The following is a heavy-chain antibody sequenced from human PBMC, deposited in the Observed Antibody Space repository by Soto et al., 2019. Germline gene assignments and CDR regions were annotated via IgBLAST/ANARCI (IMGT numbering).Heavy chain of an antibody. CDR1: GFTFSSYA. V-gene: IGHV3-23*01. J-gene: IGHJ4*02. Sequence: GSLRLSCAASGFTFSSYAMSWVRQAPGKGLEWVSAISGSGGSTYYADSVKGRFTISRDNSKNTLYLQMNSLRAEDTAVYYCAKGTGIAAAGTLNYFDYWGQGTLVTVSS. CDR3: AKGTGIAAAGTLNYFDY. D-gene: IGHD6-13*01. CDR2: ISGSGGST.